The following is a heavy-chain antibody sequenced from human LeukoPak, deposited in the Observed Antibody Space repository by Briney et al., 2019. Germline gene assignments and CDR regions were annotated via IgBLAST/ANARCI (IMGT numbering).Heavy chain of an antibody. CDR3: ARVGGYNYGSYYFDD. CDR2: IKPTRGST. Sequence: ASVKVSCKALGYPFADSYLHWVRQTPGQGLEWMGMIKPTRGSTQYAQKFKGRVIMTGDTSTTTVYMEINSLTSDDTAVYFCARVGGYNYGSYYFDDWGQGTLVTVSS. D-gene: IGHD3-10*01. J-gene: IGHJ4*02. V-gene: IGHV1-46*01. CDR1: GYPFADSY.